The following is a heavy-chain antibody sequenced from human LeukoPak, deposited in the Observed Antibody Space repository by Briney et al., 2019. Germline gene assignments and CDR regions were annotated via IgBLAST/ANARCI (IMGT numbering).Heavy chain of an antibody. CDR1: GFTFSSYS. Sequence: GGSLRLSCAASGFTFSSYSMNWVRQAPGKGLEWVSSISSSSSYIYYADSVKGRFTISRDNAKNSLYLQMNSLRAEDTAVYYCAPYGNKVAGMVDYWGKGTLVTVSS. CDR2: ISSSSSYI. V-gene: IGHV3-21*01. CDR3: APYGNKVAGMVDY. J-gene: IGHJ4*02. D-gene: IGHD6-19*01.